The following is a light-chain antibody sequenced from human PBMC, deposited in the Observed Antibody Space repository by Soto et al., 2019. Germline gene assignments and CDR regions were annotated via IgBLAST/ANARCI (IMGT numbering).Light chain of an antibody. CDR2: DAS. CDR3: QHYNSSPQ. Sequence: DIPITPFSSPPSASLGDRVTLTCRASQSISSWLAWYQQKPGKAPKLLIYDASSLESGVPSRFSGSGSGTEFTLTISSLRPDDFATYYCQHYNSSPQFGGGTKVDIK. V-gene: IGKV1-5*01. J-gene: IGKJ4*02. CDR1: QSISSW.